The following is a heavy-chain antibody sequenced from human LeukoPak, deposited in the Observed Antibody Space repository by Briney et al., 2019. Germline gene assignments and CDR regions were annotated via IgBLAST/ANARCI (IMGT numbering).Heavy chain of an antibody. Sequence: PGGSLRPSCEASGFTFSSYSMNWVRQAPGKGLERVSFISGSSSIIHYADSVKGRFTISRDNAKNSLYLQMNSLRAEDTAVYYCAKDGGYSSSWYPDKNYYYYMDVWGKGTTVTVSS. CDR3: AKDGGYSSSWYPDKNYYYYMDV. CDR1: GFTFSSYS. V-gene: IGHV3-48*04. J-gene: IGHJ6*03. D-gene: IGHD6-13*01. CDR2: ISGSSSII.